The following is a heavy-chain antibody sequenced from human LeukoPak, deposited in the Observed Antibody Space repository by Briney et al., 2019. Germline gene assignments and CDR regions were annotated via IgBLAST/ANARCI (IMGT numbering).Heavy chain of an antibody. V-gene: IGHV4-34*01. D-gene: IGHD6-19*01. J-gene: IGHJ6*03. CDR3: ARLAVAGTGYYYYYYMDV. Sequence: SETLSLTCAVYGGSFSGYYWSWTRQPPGKGLEWIGEINHSGSTNYNPSLKSRVTISVDTSKNQFSLKLSSVTAADTAVYYCARLAVAGTGYYYYYYMDVWGKGTTVTVSS. CDR2: INHSGST. CDR1: GGSFSGYY.